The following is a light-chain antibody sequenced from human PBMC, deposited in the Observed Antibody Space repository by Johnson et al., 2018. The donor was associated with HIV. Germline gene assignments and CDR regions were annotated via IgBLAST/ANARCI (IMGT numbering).Light chain of an antibody. CDR3: GTWDSSLSVDYV. CDR1: SSNIGNNY. CDR2: ENN. V-gene: IGLV1-51*02. Sequence: QSVLTQPPSVSAAPGQKVTISCSGSSSNIGNNYVSWYQHLPGTATKLLICENNKRPSGIPDLFSGSKSGTSTTLGITGLQTGDEADYYCGTWDSSLSVDYVFGTGTKVTVL. J-gene: IGLJ1*01.